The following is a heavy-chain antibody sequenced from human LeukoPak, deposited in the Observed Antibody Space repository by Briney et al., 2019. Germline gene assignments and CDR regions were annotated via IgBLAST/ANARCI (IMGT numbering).Heavy chain of an antibody. V-gene: IGHV4-59*01. J-gene: IGHJ4*02. D-gene: IGHD2-15*01. CDR2: LCYSGST. CDR1: GGAICRDY. Sequence: SETLSLSCAVSGGAICRDYVSCRRRPPGTGVEWFGYLCYSGSTNYNPSLKSRLTISVDPSKNQFSLKLSSVTAAAAAVYYCASLNPHDCSGRSCYPGGFDYWGQGTLVTVSS. CDR3: ASLNPHDCSGRSCYPGGFDY.